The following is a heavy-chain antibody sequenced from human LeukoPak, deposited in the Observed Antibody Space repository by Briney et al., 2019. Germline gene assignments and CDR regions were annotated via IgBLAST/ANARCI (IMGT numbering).Heavy chain of an antibody. CDR2: IHQHGNEK. Sequence: GGSLRLACAASGFTFSNYWMSWVRQAPGKGLEWVASIHQHGNEKYFVDSVRGRFTISRDNAKNSLYLQMSSLRAEDTAVYYCATLNGPLFEYWGQGTLVTVSS. V-gene: IGHV3-7*01. CDR3: ATLNGPLFEY. D-gene: IGHD2-8*01. CDR1: GFTFSNYW. J-gene: IGHJ4*02.